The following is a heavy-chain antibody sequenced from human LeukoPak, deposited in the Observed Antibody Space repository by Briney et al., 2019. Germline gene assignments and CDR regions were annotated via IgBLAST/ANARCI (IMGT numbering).Heavy chain of an antibody. CDR1: GFTFSSYA. J-gene: IGHJ4*02. CDR3: ALHSNSWYSPFDY. CDR2: ISGSGGST. V-gene: IGHV3-23*01. Sequence: GGSLRLSCAASGFTFSSYAMSWVRQAPGKGLEWVSAISGSGGSTYYADSVKGRFTISRDNSKNTLYLQMNSLRAEDTAVYYCALHSNSWYSPFDYWGQGTLVTVSS. D-gene: IGHD6-13*01.